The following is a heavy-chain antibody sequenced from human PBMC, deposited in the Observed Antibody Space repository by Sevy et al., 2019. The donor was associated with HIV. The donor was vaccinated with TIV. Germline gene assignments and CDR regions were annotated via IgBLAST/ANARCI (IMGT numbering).Heavy chain of an antibody. CDR2: IYYTGST. CDR3: ARELISGRYYGMDV. CDR1: GGSISSYY. Sequence: SETLSLTCTVSGGSISSYYWSWIRQPPGKGLEWIGYIYYTGSTNSNPSLKSRVTISVDTSKNQFSLKLSSVTAADTAVYYCARELISGRYYGMDVWGQGTTVTVSS. D-gene: IGHD6-19*01. J-gene: IGHJ6*02. V-gene: IGHV4-59*01.